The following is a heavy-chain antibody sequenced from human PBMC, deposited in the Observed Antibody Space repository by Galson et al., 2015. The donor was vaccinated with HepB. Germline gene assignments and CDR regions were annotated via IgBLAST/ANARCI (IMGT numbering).Heavy chain of an antibody. V-gene: IGHV1-2*02. D-gene: IGHD3-3*01. J-gene: IGHJ6*02. CDR1: GYTFTGYY. CDR3: ARVPYYDFWSGSSSRYGMDV. CDR2: INPNSGGT. Sequence: SVKVSCKASGYTFTGYYMHWVRQAPGQGLEWMGWINPNSGGTNYAQKFQGRVTMTRDTSISTAYMELSRLRSDDTAVYYCARVPYYDFWSGSSSRYGMDVWGQGTTVTVSS.